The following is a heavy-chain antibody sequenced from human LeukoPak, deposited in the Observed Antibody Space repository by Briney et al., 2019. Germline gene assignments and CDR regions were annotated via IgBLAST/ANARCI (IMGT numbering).Heavy chain of an antibody. CDR3: ASSVASIGWYSFDY. J-gene: IGHJ4*02. D-gene: IGHD5-12*01. CDR1: GGSISSYY. Sequence: SETLSLTCTVSGGSISSYYWSWIRQPPGKGLEWIGYIYTSGSTNYNPSLKSRVTLSVDTSKNQFSLKLSSVTAADTVVYYCASSVASIGWYSFDYWGPGTMVTVSS. CDR2: IYTSGST. V-gene: IGHV4-4*09.